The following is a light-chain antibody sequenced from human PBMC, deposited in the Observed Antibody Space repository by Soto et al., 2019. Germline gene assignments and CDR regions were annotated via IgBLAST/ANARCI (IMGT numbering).Light chain of an antibody. J-gene: IGKJ4*01. CDR3: QQYNNWPLN. Sequence: EIVMTQSPATLSVSPGERATLSCRASQSLRSNLAWYQQKPGQAPRLLIYGESTRATGIPARFSGSGSGTEFTLTISSLQSEDFTVYYCQQYNNWPLNFGGGTKVEIK. V-gene: IGKV3-15*01. CDR1: QSLRSN. CDR2: GES.